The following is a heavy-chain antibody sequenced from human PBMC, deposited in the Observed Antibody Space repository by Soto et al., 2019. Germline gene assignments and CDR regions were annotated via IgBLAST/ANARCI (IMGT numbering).Heavy chain of an antibody. Sequence: GGSLRLSSAASGFTFSSYEMNWVRQAPGKGLEWVSYISSSGGTTHYAESVKGRFTISRDNSNNRLYLQLNNLRAEDTAVYFCAKDLIRGDGYVDFDYWGQGTLVTVSS. CDR1: GFTFSSYE. J-gene: IGHJ4*02. V-gene: IGHV3-48*03. CDR2: ISSSGGTT. CDR3: AKDLIRGDGYVDFDY. D-gene: IGHD3-10*01.